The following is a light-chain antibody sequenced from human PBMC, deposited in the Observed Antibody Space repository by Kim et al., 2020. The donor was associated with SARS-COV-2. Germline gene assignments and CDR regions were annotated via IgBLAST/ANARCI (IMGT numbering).Light chain of an antibody. J-gene: IGLJ3*02. V-gene: IGLV10-54*01. Sequence: QAGLTQPPSVSKDLRQTATLTCTGNTNNVGNQGATWLQHHHGHPPKLLSYRNNNRPSGISERFSTSRSGNTASLTITGLQPEDEADYYCAAWDISLSVWVFGGGTQLTVL. CDR2: RNN. CDR3: AAWDISLSVWV. CDR1: TNNVGNQG.